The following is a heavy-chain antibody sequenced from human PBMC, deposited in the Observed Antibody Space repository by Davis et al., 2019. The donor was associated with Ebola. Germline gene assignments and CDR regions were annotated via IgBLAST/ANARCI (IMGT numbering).Heavy chain of an antibody. CDR3: ARDSGDYNFDY. CDR1: GGSISSSSYY. CDR2: IYYSGVT. J-gene: IGHJ4*02. Sequence: PSETLSLTCTVSGGSISSSSYYWGWIRQPPGKGLQWIGNIYYSGVTYYSPSLKSRITMSVDTSKTQFSLKLSSMTAADTAVYYCARDSGDYNFDYWGQGTLVTVAS. D-gene: IGHD4-17*01. V-gene: IGHV4-39*01.